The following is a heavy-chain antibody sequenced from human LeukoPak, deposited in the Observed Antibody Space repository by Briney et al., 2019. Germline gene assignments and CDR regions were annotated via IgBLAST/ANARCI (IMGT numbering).Heavy chain of an antibody. Sequence: WASVKVSCKASGYTFTGYYMHWVRQAPGQGLEWMGWINPNSGGTNYSQKFQGRVTMTRDTSISTAYMELSRLRSDDTAVYYCASMMVRGGTYDYWGQGTLVTVSS. CDR3: ASMMVRGGTYDY. D-gene: IGHD3-10*01. CDR2: INPNSGGT. J-gene: IGHJ4*02. CDR1: GYTFTGYY. V-gene: IGHV1-2*02.